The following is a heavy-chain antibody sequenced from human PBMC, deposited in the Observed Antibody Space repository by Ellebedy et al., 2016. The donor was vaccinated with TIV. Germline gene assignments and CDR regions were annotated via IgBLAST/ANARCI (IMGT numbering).Heavy chain of an antibody. Sequence: PGGSLRLSCAASGFTFSSYAMTWVRPAPGKGLAWASLISGGGGSTYYADSVKGRFTISRDNSKNTLFLQMNSLRAEDTAVYYWAKPYDILISPFHHWGQGTLVTVSS. D-gene: IGHD3-9*01. CDR3: AKPYDILISPFHH. V-gene: IGHV3-23*01. CDR2: ISGGGGST. CDR1: GFTFSSYA. J-gene: IGHJ1*01.